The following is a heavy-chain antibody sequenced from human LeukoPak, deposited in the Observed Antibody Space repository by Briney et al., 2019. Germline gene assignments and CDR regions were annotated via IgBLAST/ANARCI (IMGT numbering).Heavy chain of an antibody. CDR2: IRYDGSNK. D-gene: IGHD1-26*01. CDR1: GFTFSSYG. V-gene: IGHV3-30*02. CDR3: AKDHDSGSYTLHGDYFDY. Sequence: PGGSLRLSCAASGFTFSSYGMHWVRQAPGKGLEWVAFIRYDGSNKYYADSVKGRFTISRDNSKNTLYLQMNSLRAEDTAVYYCAKDHDSGSYTLHGDYFDYWGQGTLVTVSS. J-gene: IGHJ4*02.